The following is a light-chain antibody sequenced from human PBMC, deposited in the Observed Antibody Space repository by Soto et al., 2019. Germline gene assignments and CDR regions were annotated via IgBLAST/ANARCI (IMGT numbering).Light chain of an antibody. V-gene: IGLV1-44*01. Sequence: QSVLTQPPSASGTPGQSVTISCFGSSSNIGSNTVSWYQQLPGTAPKVLIYFNNQRPSGVPDRFSGSKSGTSASLAISGLQSEDEAEYFCSAWDDSLNGRVFGGGTKLTVL. CDR2: FNN. J-gene: IGLJ2*01. CDR1: SSNIGSNT. CDR3: SAWDDSLNGRV.